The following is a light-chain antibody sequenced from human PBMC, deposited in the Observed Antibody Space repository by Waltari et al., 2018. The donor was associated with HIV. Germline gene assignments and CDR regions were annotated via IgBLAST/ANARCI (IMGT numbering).Light chain of an antibody. CDR1: QSVSSNY. CDR3: QQYGSSPWT. J-gene: IGKJ1*01. Sequence: EIVLTQSPGTLSLSPGERATLSCRASQSVSSNYLAWYQQKPGQAPRLFIYGASSRATGIPDRFSGSGSGTDFTLTINRLEPEDFAVYYCQQYGSSPWTFGHGTEVEFK. CDR2: GAS. V-gene: IGKV3-20*01.